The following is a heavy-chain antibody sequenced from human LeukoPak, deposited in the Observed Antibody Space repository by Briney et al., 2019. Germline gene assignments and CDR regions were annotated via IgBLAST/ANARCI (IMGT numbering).Heavy chain of an antibody. J-gene: IGHJ4*02. CDR3: ASRGNSYGFAYYFDY. CDR1: GGSIRSSSSY. V-gene: IGHV4-39*01. D-gene: IGHD5-18*01. Sequence: PSETLSLTCTVSGGSIRSSSSYWGWIRQPPGKGLEWIGSIYYSGSTYYNPSLKSRVTISVDTSKNQFSLKLSSVTAADTAVYYCASRGNSYGFAYYFDYWGQGTLVTVSS. CDR2: IYYSGST.